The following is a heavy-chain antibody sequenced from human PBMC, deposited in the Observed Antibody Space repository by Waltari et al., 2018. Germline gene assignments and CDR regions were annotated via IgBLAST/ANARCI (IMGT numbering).Heavy chain of an antibody. J-gene: IGHJ4*02. CDR2: INNDGSGT. Sequence: EVQLVEAGGGLVQPGGSLRLSCTAPGFLFTRAWMHWVRPAPGKGLVWVSRINNDGSGTSYADSVMGRFTISRDNAKDTVYLQMDSLRVEDTAVYYCVTDVETLVGRDWGQGTLVTVST. V-gene: IGHV3-74*01. D-gene: IGHD1-26*01. CDR3: VTDVETLVGRD. CDR1: GFLFTRAW.